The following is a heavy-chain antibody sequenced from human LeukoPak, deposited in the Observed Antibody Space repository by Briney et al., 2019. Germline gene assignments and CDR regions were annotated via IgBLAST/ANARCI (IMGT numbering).Heavy chain of an antibody. J-gene: IGHJ6*02. CDR1: GXSISSGDYY. CDR2: IYYSGST. V-gene: IGHV4-30-4*01. CDR3: ARRDDYGGQYAMDV. D-gene: IGHD4-23*01. Sequence: PSQTLSLTCTVSGXSISSGDYYWNWIRQPPGKGLEWIGYIYYSGSTFYNPSLKSRLTILVETSKNQFSLRLSSVTAADTAVYYCARRDDYGGQYAMDVWGQGTTVTVSS.